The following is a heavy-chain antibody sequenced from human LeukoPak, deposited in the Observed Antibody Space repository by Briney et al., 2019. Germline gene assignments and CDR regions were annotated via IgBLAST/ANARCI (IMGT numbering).Heavy chain of an antibody. J-gene: IGHJ4*02. CDR3: AKLLGTVTTYDS. V-gene: IGHV3-7*01. Sequence: PGGSLRLSCEASGFTFRENWMSWVRQAPEKGLEWVASINPDGSRILYVDSVKGRLTISRDNTKSSLFLQMNSLGAEDTAMYYCAKLLGTVTTYDSWGQGTRVTVSS. CDR1: GFTFRENW. CDR2: INPDGSRI. D-gene: IGHD4-17*01.